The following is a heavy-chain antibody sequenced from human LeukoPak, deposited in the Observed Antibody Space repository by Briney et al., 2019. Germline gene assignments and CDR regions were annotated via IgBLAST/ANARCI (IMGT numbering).Heavy chain of an antibody. J-gene: IGHJ6*02. Sequence: GGSLRLSCAASGFTFSSYAMSWVRQAPGKGLEWVSAISGSGGSTYYADSVKGRFTISRDNSKNTLYLQMNSLRAEDTAVYYCARGEIGYCSGGSCYPYYYYGMDVWGQGTTVTVSS. CDR2: ISGSGGST. V-gene: IGHV3-23*01. CDR3: ARGEIGYCSGGSCYPYYYYGMDV. CDR1: GFTFSSYA. D-gene: IGHD2-15*01.